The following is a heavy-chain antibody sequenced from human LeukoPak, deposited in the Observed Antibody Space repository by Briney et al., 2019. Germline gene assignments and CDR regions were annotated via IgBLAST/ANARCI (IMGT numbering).Heavy chain of an antibody. J-gene: IGHJ5*02. CDR2: INHSGGT. CDR3: AREMAWNPSNWFDP. D-gene: IGHD1-1*01. Sequence: SETLSLTCAVYGGSFSGYSWNWIRQPPVKGLEWIGEINHSGGTNYNPSLKSRVTISVDTSKKQFSLKLSSVTAADTAVYYCAREMAWNPSNWFDPWGQGTLVTVSS. CDR1: GGSFSGYS. V-gene: IGHV4-34*01.